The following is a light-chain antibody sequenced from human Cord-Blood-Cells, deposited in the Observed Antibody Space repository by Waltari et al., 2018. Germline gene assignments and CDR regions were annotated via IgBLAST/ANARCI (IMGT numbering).Light chain of an antibody. CDR2: EGS. CDR3: CSYAPWV. J-gene: IGLJ3*02. Sequence: QSALTQPASVSGSPGQSITISCTGTSSDVGSYNLVSWYQQHPGKAPKLRIYEGSKRPSGVSNRFSGSKSGNTASLTISGLQAEDEADYYCCSYAPWVFGGGTKLTVL. CDR1: SSDVGSYNL. V-gene: IGLV2-23*01.